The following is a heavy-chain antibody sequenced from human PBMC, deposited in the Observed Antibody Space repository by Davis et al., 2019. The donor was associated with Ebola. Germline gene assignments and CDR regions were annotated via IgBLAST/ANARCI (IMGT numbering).Heavy chain of an antibody. D-gene: IGHD1/OR15-1a*01. V-gene: IGHV5-51*01. Sequence: GESLKISCKGSGYSFTSYWIGWVRQMPGKGLEWMGIIYPGDSDTRYSPSFQGQVTFSVDKSISTAYVQWSSLKAADTAMYYCARYGTIGTAINGGTADFLVWGQGTLVTVSS. J-gene: IGHJ4*02. CDR3: ARYGTIGTAINGGTADFLV. CDR2: IYPGDSDT. CDR1: GYSFTSYW.